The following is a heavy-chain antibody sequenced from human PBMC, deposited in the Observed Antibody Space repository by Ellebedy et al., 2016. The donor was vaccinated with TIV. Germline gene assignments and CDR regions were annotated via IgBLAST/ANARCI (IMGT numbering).Heavy chain of an antibody. CDR2: IYHSGST. D-gene: IGHD5-24*01. CDR3: ARDGDGYNYGAFDI. V-gene: IGHV4-30-2*01. J-gene: IGHJ3*02. Sequence: SETLSLTXAVSGGSISSGGYSWSWIRQPPGKGLEWIGYIYHSGSTYYNPSLKSRVTISVDRSKNQFSLKLSSVTAADTAMYYCARDGDGYNYGAFDIWGQGTMVTVSS. CDR1: GGSISSGGYS.